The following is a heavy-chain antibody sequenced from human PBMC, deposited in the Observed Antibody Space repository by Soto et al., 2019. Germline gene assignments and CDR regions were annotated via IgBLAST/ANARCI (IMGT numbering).Heavy chain of an antibody. Sequence: GSLRICGSAARLKYRYYAVNWVRQPPGKGLEWVSGIYGDSSGTFYADSVKGRFTISRDNYKNTLYLQMNSLRAEDTAVYYCAKDARPDGYWDFDYWGQGT. CDR3: AKDARPDGYWDFDY. J-gene: IGHJ4*02. D-gene: IGHD5-12*01. V-gene: IGHV3-23*03. CDR2: IYGDSSGT. CDR1: RLKYRYYA.